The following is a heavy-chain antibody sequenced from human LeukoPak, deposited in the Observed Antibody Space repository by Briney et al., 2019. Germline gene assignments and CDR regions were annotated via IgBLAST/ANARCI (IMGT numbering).Heavy chain of an antibody. D-gene: IGHD3-10*01. Sequence: GGSLRLSCAASGFTFSSYSMKWVRQAPGKGLEWVSYISSSCSTIYYADSVKGRYTITRDNAKTSLYLQINSLRDEDKAVYYCARDQGPLWFGEFMSFYYYYGMDVWGQGTTVTVSS. J-gene: IGHJ6*02. V-gene: IGHV3-48*02. CDR3: ARDQGPLWFGEFMSFYYYYGMDV. CDR2: ISSSCSTI. CDR1: GFTFSSYS.